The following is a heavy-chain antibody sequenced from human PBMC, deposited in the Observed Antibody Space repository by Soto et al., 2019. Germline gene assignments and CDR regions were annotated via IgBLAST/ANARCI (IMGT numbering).Heavy chain of an antibody. CDR2: IVNDGSNR. Sequence: GGSLRLSCAASGFSFSRYGMHWVRQAPGEGLEWMGVIVNDGSNRDHADPVKGRFTTSRDNSKNTSYLQMTSLRAETTAIYYCARDDDHEGNAIDYWGQGTLVTVSS. D-gene: IGHD4-4*01. J-gene: IGHJ4*02. V-gene: IGHV3-33*01. CDR3: ARDDDHEGNAIDY. CDR1: GFSFSRYG.